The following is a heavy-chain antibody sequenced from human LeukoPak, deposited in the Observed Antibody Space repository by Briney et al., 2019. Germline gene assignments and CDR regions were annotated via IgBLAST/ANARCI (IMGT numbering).Heavy chain of an antibody. CDR3: ARDDYCYGSGIRLGMDV. Sequence: GWSLRLSCAASGFTFDDYGMSWVRQAPGKGLDWVSGINWNGGSTGYADSVKGRFTISRDNAKNSLYLQMNSLRAEDTALYYCARDDYCYGSGIRLGMDVWGQGTTVTVSS. V-gene: IGHV3-20*04. J-gene: IGHJ6*02. D-gene: IGHD3-10*01. CDR1: GFTFDDYG. CDR2: INWNGGST.